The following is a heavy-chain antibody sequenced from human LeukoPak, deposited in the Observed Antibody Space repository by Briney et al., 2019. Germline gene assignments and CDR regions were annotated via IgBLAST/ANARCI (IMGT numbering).Heavy chain of an antibody. J-gene: IGHJ6*02. Sequence: GGSLRLSCAASGFTFSGYAMQWVRQAPGKGLEWVAVISYDGSNKYYADSVKSRFTISRDNSKYTLYLQMNSLRAEDTVVYYCARDLEYYYYGMDVWGQGTTVTVSS. V-gene: IGHV3-30-3*01. CDR1: GFTFSGYA. CDR3: ARDLEYYYYGMDV. CDR2: ISYDGSNK.